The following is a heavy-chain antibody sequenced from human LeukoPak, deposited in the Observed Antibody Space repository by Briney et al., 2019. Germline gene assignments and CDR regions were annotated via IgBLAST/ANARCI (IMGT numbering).Heavy chain of an antibody. Sequence: SVKVSCKAPGGSFSSYAISWVRQAPGQGLEWMGRIIPSIGSVNYAQKFQGRVTITADKSTSTAYMELSSLTSEDTAVYYCARVLYWGQGTLVTVSS. CDR3: ARVLY. CDR1: GGSFSSYA. CDR2: IIPSIGSV. V-gene: IGHV1-69*04. J-gene: IGHJ4*02.